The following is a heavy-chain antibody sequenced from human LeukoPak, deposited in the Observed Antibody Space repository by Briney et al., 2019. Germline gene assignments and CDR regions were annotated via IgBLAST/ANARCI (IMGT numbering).Heavy chain of an antibody. Sequence: GASVKVSCKASGGTFSSYAISWVRQAPGQGLEWMGGIIPIFGTANYAQKFQGRVTITADESTSTAYMELSSLRSEDTAVYYCARSAMVRGVNYYYYMDVWGKGTMVTISS. CDR3: ARSAMVRGVNYYYYMDV. CDR2: IIPIFGTA. CDR1: GGTFSSYA. J-gene: IGHJ6*03. D-gene: IGHD3-10*01. V-gene: IGHV1-69*13.